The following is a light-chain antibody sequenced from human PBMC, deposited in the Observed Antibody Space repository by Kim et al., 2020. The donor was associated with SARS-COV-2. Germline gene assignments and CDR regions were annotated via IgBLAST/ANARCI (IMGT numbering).Light chain of an antibody. CDR2: RNN. Sequence: QPATRTCTGNSNNVGNRGAAWLQQHQGHPPKLISYRNNNRPSGISERVSASRSGNTASLTIIGLQPEDEADYFCSTWDSSLSAVVFGGGTQLTVL. CDR3: STWDSSLSAVV. V-gene: IGLV10-54*01. J-gene: IGLJ2*01. CDR1: SNNVGNRG.